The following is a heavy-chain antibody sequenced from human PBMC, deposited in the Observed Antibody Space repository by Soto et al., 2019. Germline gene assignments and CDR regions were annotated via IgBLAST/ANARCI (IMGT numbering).Heavy chain of an antibody. CDR3: ARDPRYGPIAVAGGSDY. D-gene: IGHD6-19*01. Sequence: GGSLRLSCAASGFTFSSYGMHWVRQAPGKGLEWVAVIWYDGSNKYYADSVKGRFTISRDNSKNTLYLQMNSLRAEDTAVYYCARDPRYGPIAVAGGSDYWGQGTLVTVSS. V-gene: IGHV3-33*01. CDR1: GFTFSSYG. J-gene: IGHJ4*02. CDR2: IWYDGSNK.